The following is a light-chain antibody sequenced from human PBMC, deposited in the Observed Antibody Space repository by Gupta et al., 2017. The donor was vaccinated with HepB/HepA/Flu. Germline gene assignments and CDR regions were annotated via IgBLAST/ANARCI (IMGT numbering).Light chain of an antibody. CDR2: DAS. V-gene: IGKV3-20*01. Sequence: EIVLTQSPGTLSLSPGERVTLSCGASQIVGNNYLAWYQQRPGQTPRLLIFDASTRATGIPDRFSGSGSGTDFTLTISRLEPEDFAVYFCRQCASSPLTFGGGTTVEI. CDR1: QIVGNNY. J-gene: IGKJ4*01. CDR3: RQCASSPLT.